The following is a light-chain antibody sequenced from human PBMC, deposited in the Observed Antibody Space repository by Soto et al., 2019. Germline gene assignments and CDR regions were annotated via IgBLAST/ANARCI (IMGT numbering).Light chain of an antibody. CDR1: QSVNGN. Sequence: TQSPSTLSVSPGESATLSCMASQSVNGNLAWYQQKPGQAPRLLIYGASTRATGIPARFSGSGSGTEFTLAISSLQSEDFAVYYCQQYNNWPITFGQGTRLEIK. CDR3: QQYNNWPIT. CDR2: GAS. V-gene: IGKV3-15*01. J-gene: IGKJ5*01.